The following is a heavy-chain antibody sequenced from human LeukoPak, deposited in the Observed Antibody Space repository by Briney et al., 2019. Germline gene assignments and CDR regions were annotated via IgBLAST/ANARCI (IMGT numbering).Heavy chain of an antibody. Sequence: GGSLRLSCAASGFTFSSYAMGWVRQAPGKGLEWVSAITASGGNTYYADSVRGRFTISRDNSKNTLYLQMNSLRAEDSAVYYCARYSGNYGLDYWGQGTLVTVSS. V-gene: IGHV3-23*01. CDR3: ARYSGNYGLDY. J-gene: IGHJ4*02. D-gene: IGHD4-17*01. CDR2: ITASGGNT. CDR1: GFTFSSYA.